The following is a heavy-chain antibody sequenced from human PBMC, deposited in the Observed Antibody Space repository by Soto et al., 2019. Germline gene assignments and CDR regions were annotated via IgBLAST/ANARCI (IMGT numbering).Heavy chain of an antibody. V-gene: IGHV2-26*01. CDR2: IFSNDEK. CDR3: ARHGLVVVPAALKWQPGWFDP. Sequence: QVTLKESGPVLVKPTETLTLTCTVSGFSLSNARMGVSWIRQPPGKALEWLAHIFSNDEKSYSTSLKSRLTISKDTSKSQVVLTMTNMDPVDTATYYCARHGLVVVPAALKWQPGWFDPWGQGTLVTVSS. J-gene: IGHJ5*02. D-gene: IGHD2-2*01. CDR1: GFSLSNARMG.